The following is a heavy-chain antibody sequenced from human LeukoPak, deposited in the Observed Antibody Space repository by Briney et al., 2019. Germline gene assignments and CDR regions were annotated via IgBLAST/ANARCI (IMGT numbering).Heavy chain of an antibody. CDR1: GGSISSSNW. CDR3: ARARNCRSTSCYEIDY. CDR2: IYHGGGT. Sequence: SGTLSLTCAVSGGSISSSNWWSWVRQPPGKGLEWIGEIYHGGGTNYNPSLKSRVTISVDKSKNQFSLKLSSVTAADTAVYYCARARNCRSTSCYEIDYWGQGTLVTVSS. V-gene: IGHV4-4*02. J-gene: IGHJ4*02. D-gene: IGHD2-2*01.